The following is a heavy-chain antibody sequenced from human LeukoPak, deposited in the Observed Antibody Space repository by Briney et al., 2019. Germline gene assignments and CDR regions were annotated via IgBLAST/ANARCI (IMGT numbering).Heavy chain of an antibody. CDR2: IYHSGST. CDR1: GGSISSGGYS. V-gene: IGHV4-30-2*01. CDR3: ARVTYYYGSGGSGSWFDP. J-gene: IGHJ5*02. Sequence: SETLSLTCAVSGGSISSGGYSWSWIRQPPGKGLEWIGYIYHSGSTYYNPSLKSRVTISVDRSKNQFSLKLSSVTAADTAVYYCARVTYYYGSGGSGSWFDPWGQGTLVTVSS. D-gene: IGHD3-10*01.